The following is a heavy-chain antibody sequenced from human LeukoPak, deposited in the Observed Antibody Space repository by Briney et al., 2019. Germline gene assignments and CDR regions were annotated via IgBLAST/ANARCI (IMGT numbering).Heavy chain of an antibody. CDR3: ASYYRSSTSCPGV. Sequence: ASVKVSCKASGGTFSSYAISWVRQAPGQGLEWMGRIIPILGIANYAQKFQGRVTITADKSTSTAYMELSSLRSEDTAVYYCASYYRSSTSCPGVWGQGTLVTVSS. CDR1: GGTFSSYA. D-gene: IGHD2-2*01. J-gene: IGHJ4*02. CDR2: IIPILGIA. V-gene: IGHV1-69*04.